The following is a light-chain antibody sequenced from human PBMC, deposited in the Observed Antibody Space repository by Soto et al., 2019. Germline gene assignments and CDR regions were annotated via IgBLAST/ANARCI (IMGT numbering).Light chain of an antibody. Sequence: QSALTQPASVSGSPGQSIAISCTGSSSDVGIYNYVSWYQQHPGKVPILIIYEVTNRPSGVSNRFSGSKSGNTASLTLSGLQAEDEADYYCSSYTTSSTRVFGTGTKGTVL. CDR3: SSYTTSSTRV. V-gene: IGLV2-14*01. CDR2: EVT. J-gene: IGLJ1*01. CDR1: SSDVGIYNY.